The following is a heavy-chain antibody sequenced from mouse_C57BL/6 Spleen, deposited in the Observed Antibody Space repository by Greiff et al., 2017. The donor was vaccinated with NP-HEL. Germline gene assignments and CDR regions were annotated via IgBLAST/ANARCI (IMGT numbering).Heavy chain of an antibody. J-gene: IGHJ3*01. Sequence: EVKLQQSGPELVKPGASVKISCKASGYTFTDYYMNWVKQSHGKSLEWIGDINPNNGGTSYNQKFKGKATLTVDKSSSTAYMELRSLTSEDSAVYYCAARVYYGSSERFAYWGQGTLVTVSA. CDR3: AARVYYGSSERFAY. D-gene: IGHD1-1*01. V-gene: IGHV1-26*01. CDR1: GYTFTDYY. CDR2: INPNNGGT.